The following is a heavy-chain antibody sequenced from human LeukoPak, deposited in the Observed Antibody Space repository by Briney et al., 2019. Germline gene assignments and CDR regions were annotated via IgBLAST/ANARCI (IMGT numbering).Heavy chain of an antibody. V-gene: IGHV1-18*01. D-gene: IGHD2-2*01. J-gene: IGHJ3*02. CDR3: ARVGLYCSSTSCVAFDT. CDR2: ISAYNGNT. Sequence: ASVKVSCKASGYTFTSYGISWVRQAPGQGLEWMGWISAYNGNTNYAQKLQGRVTMTTDTSTSTAYMELRSLRSDDTAVYYCARVGLYCSSTSCVAFDTWGQGTMVTVSS. CDR1: GYTFTSYG.